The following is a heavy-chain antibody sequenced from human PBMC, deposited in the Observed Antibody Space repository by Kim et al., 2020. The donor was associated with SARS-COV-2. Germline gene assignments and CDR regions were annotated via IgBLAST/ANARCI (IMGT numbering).Heavy chain of an antibody. D-gene: IGHD3-16*02. CDR3: AKDYQQVGRCYYYGVDV. J-gene: IGHJ6*02. CDR1: GFTFSSYA. V-gene: IGHV3-23*01. Sequence: GGSLRLSCAASGFTFSSYAMSWVRQAPGKGLEWLSAISGSGGSTYYADSVKGRFTISRDNSKNTLYLQMNSLRAEDTAVYYCAKDYQQVGRCYYYGVDVWGQGTTVTVSS. CDR2: ISGSGGST.